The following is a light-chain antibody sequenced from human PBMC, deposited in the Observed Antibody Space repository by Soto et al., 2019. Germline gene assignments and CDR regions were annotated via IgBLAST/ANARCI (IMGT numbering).Light chain of an antibody. CDR2: DAS. V-gene: IGKV1-5*01. J-gene: IGKJ1*01. CDR3: QQHNSYQWT. Sequence: DIQMTQSPSTLSASVGDRVTISCRASQTITSWLAWYQQKPGKAPKLLIYDASSLESGVPSRFSGSGSGTEFTLTISSLQPDDFATYYCQQHNSYQWTFGQGTKVDIK. CDR1: QTITSW.